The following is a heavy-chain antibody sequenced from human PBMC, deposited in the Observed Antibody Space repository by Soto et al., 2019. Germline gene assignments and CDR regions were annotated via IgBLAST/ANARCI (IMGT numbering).Heavy chain of an antibody. V-gene: IGHV3-33*01. J-gene: IGHJ6*02. Sequence: QVQLVESGGGVVQPGRSLRLSCAASGFTFSSYGMHWVRQAPGKGLEWVAVIWYDGSNKYYADSVKGRFTISRDNSKNMLYLQMNSLRAEDTAVYYCARTLAYYYHYGMDVWGQGTTVTVSS. CDR3: ARTLAYYYHYGMDV. CDR2: IWYDGSNK. CDR1: GFTFSSYG.